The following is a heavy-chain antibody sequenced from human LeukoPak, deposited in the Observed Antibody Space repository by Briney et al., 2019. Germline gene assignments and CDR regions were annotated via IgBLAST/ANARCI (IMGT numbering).Heavy chain of an antibody. CDR3: TTRYGGTLDAFDI. CDR2: IKSKIDGGTT. D-gene: IGHD4-23*01. Sequence: KPGGSLRLSCAASGFTFSSYSMNWVRQAPGKGLEWVGRIKSKIDGGTTNYAAPVKGRFTISRDDSKNTLYLQMNSLKTEDTAVYYCTTRYGGTLDAFDIWGQGTMVTVSS. V-gene: IGHV3-15*01. CDR1: GFTFSSYS. J-gene: IGHJ3*02.